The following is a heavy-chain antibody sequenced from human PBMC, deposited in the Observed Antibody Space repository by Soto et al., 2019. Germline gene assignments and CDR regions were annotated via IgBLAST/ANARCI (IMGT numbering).Heavy chain of an antibody. CDR1: GDSVSDSSGS. CDR2: TNYGSKWSY. V-gene: IGHV6-1*01. CDR3: ARDGNWRLDY. Sequence: SQTLSLTCSISGDSVSDSSGSWNWIRQSPSRGIEWLGRTNYGSKWSYDYAESVRSRITINAETSKNQLYLQLNSVTAEEKAVYYCARDGNWRLDYWGQGALVTVSS. D-gene: IGHD1-1*01. J-gene: IGHJ4*02.